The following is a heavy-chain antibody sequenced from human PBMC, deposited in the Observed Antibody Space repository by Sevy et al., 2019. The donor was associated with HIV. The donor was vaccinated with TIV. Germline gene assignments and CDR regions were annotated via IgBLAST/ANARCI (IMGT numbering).Heavy chain of an antibody. J-gene: IGHJ3*02. D-gene: IGHD3-22*01. CDR1: GFTFSSYA. V-gene: IGHV3-23*01. CDR2: ISGSGGST. Sequence: GGSLRLSCAASGFTFSSYAMNWVRQAPGKGLEWVSTISGSGGSTYYGDSVKGRFTISRDNSKNTVNLQMSSLRAEDTALYYGAKDRYDGSGYYPEGAFDIWGQGTKVTVSS. CDR3: AKDRYDGSGYYPEGAFDI.